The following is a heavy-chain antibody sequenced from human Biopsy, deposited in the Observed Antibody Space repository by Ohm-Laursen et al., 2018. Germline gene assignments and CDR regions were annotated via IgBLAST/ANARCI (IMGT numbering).Heavy chain of an antibody. CDR1: GGSLSGYY. J-gene: IGHJ4*02. CDR2: INHSGST. Sequence: PSDTLSPTCTVYGGSLSGYYWSWIRQPPGKGLEWIGEINHSGSTNYNPSLKSRVTISVDTSKNQFSLKLSSVTAADTAVYYCARGRLRAVARFDYWGQGTLVTVSS. D-gene: IGHD6-19*01. V-gene: IGHV4-34*01. CDR3: ARGRLRAVARFDY.